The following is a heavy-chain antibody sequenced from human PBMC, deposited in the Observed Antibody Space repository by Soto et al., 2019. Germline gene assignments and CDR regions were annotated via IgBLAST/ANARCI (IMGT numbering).Heavy chain of an antibody. CDR2: ISGSGGST. J-gene: IGHJ5*02. Sequence: GGSLRLSCAASGFTFSSYAMSWVRQAPGKGLEWVSAISGSGGSTYYADSVKGRFTISRDNSKNTLYLQMNSLRAEDMAVYYCAKTRPAAGYSSRTWFDPWGQGTLVTVSS. D-gene: IGHD6-13*01. V-gene: IGHV3-23*01. CDR1: GFTFSSYA. CDR3: AKTRPAAGYSSRTWFDP.